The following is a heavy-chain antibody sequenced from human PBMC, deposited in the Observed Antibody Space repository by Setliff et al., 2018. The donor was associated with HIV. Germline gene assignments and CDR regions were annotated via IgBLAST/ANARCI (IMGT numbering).Heavy chain of an antibody. Sequence: PSETLSLTCAVSGYSISSGYSWGWIRQPPGKGLEWIGSIYHSGSTYYKPSLKSRVNISLDTSKNQFSLKLTSVTASDTAVYYCARAAAGNTGPFDLWGQGSPVTVSS. CDR3: ARAAAGNTGPFDL. V-gene: IGHV4-38-2*01. CDR2: IYHSGST. D-gene: IGHD4-17*01. CDR1: GYSISSGYS. J-gene: IGHJ4*02.